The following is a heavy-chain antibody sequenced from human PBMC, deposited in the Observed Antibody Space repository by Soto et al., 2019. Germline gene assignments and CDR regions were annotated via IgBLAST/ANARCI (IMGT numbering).Heavy chain of an antibody. Sequence: PGGSLRLSCAASGFTFSSYSMSWVRQAPGKGLEWVSVIYSGGSTYYADSVKGQVTISADKSISTAYLQWSSLKASDTAMYYCARLFRGYGYYGMDVWGQGTTVTVSS. CDR1: GFTFSSYS. CDR3: ARLFRGYGYYGMDV. CDR2: IYSGGST. V-gene: IGHV3-53*01. J-gene: IGHJ6*02. D-gene: IGHD5-18*01.